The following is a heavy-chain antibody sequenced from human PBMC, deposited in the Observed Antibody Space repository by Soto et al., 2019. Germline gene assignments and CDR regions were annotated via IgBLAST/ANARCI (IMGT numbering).Heavy chain of an antibody. Sequence: QVQLQESGPGLVKPSETLSLTCTVSGGSISSYYWSWIRQPPGKGLEWIGYMYYSGSTNCHPSLKSRVTISIDTSRNQFSLKLSSVTAADTAVYYCARGTFGVVKDWGQGTLVTVSS. J-gene: IGHJ4*02. V-gene: IGHV4-59*01. CDR1: GGSISSYY. D-gene: IGHD3-3*01. CDR3: ARGTFGVVKD. CDR2: MYYSGST.